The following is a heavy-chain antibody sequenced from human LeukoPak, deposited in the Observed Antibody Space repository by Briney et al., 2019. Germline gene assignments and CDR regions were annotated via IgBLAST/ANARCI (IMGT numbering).Heavy chain of an antibody. CDR3: ATGSQWLVMFEY. J-gene: IGHJ4*02. Sequence: PSETLSLTCTVSGGSISSYYWSWIRQPPGKGLEWIGYIHHSGSTKYNPSLRSRVTISVDTSKNQFSLKLSSVTAADTAAYYCATGSQWLVMFEYWGQGTLVTVSS. CDR1: GGSISSYY. D-gene: IGHD6-19*01. V-gene: IGHV4-59*01. CDR2: IHHSGST.